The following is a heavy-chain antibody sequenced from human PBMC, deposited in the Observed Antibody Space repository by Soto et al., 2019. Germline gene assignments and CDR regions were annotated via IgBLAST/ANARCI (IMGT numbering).Heavy chain of an antibody. CDR2: IYWDDDK. J-gene: IGHJ4*02. Sequence: QITLKESGPTLVKPTQTLTLTCTFSGFSLSTSGVGVGWIRQPPGKALEWLALIYWDDDKRYSPSLKSRLTITKDTSKNQVVLTMTIMDPVDTATYCCAHRRAVYYYDSSGYYPPDYWGQGTLVTVSS. CDR3: AHRRAVYYYDSSGYYPPDY. D-gene: IGHD3-22*01. V-gene: IGHV2-5*02. CDR1: GFSLSTSGVG.